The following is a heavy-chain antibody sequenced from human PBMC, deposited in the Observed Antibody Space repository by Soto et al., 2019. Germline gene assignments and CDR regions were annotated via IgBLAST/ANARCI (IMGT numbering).Heavy chain of an antibody. V-gene: IGHV1-3*01. CDR2: INAGNGST. CDR3: ARGITLPTPLDY. Sequence: ASVKVSCKASGYTFSAHAMHWVRQAPGQGLEWMGWINAGNGSTKYSQKFQGRVTITRDTSASTAYMELSSLRSEDTAVYYCARGITLPTPLDYWGQGTLVTVSS. J-gene: IGHJ4*02. D-gene: IGHD1-20*01. CDR1: GYTFSAHA.